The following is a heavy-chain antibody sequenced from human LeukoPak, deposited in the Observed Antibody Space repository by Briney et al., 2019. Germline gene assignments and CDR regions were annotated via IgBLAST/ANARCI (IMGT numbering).Heavy chain of an antibody. CDR2: IYYTGIT. J-gene: IGHJ4*02. CDR3: AREWIDQRWKYDSSGYIDY. Sequence: SETLSLTCTVSGGSISSSSYCWAWIRQPPGKGLEWIANIYYTGITNYNPSLRSRVTISADTSKNQFSLTLSSVTAADTAVYYCAREWIDQRWKYDSSGYIDYWGQGTLVTVSS. V-gene: IGHV4-39*07. CDR1: GGSISSSSYC. D-gene: IGHD3-22*01.